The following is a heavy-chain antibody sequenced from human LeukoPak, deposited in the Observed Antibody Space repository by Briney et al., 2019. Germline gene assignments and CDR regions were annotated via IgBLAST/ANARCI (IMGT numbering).Heavy chain of an antibody. CDR2: IYSGGST. Sequence: GGSLRLSCAASGFTVRSNYMSWVRQAPGKGLEWVSVIYSGGSTYYADSVKGRFTISRHNSKNTLYLQMNSLRAEDTAVYYCARGSHYGRGWFDPWGQGTLVTVSS. J-gene: IGHJ5*02. CDR3: ARGSHYGRGWFDP. D-gene: IGHD4-17*01. V-gene: IGHV3-53*04. CDR1: GFTVRSNY.